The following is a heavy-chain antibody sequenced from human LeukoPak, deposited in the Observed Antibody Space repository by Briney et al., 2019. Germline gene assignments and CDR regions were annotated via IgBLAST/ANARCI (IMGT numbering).Heavy chain of an antibody. V-gene: IGHV5-51*01. Sequence: GESLKISCKGSGYSFTSYWIGWVRQMPGKGLEWMGIIYPGDSDTSYSPSFQGQVTISADKSISTAYLQWSSLKASDTAMYYCARTYCSSTSCYRKNYDFWSGYTSENWFDPWGQGTLVTVSS. CDR2: IYPGDSDT. CDR3: ARTYCSSTSCYRKNYDFWSGYTSENWFDP. D-gene: IGHD2-2*02. J-gene: IGHJ5*02. CDR1: GYSFTSYW.